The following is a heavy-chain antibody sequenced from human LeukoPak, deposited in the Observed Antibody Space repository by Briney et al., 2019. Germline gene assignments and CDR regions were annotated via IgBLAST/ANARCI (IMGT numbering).Heavy chain of an antibody. J-gene: IGHJ6*02. Sequence: GGSLRLSCAGSGFTFSSYVMSWVRQAPGKGLEWVSVIYSGGSTYYADSVKGRFTISRDNAKNTLYLQMNGLRAEDTAVYYCARDPSSFGLDVWGQGTTVTVSS. V-gene: IGHV3-66*01. CDR2: IYSGGST. D-gene: IGHD6-6*01. CDR3: ARDPSSFGLDV. CDR1: GFTFSSYV.